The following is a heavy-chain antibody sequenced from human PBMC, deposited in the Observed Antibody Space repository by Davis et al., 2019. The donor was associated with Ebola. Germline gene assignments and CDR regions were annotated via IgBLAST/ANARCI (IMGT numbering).Heavy chain of an antibody. D-gene: IGHD3-22*01. CDR2: INPNSGGT. J-gene: IGHJ4*02. CDR3: AREMKPRGYYDSSGPIDY. V-gene: IGHV1-2*04. Sequence: AASVKVSCKASGYTFTGYYIHWVRQAPGQGFEWMGWINPNSGGTNYVEKFQGWVTMTRDTSISTAYMELGRLTSDDTAVYYCAREMKPRGYYDSSGPIDYWGQGTLVTVSS. CDR1: GYTFTGYY.